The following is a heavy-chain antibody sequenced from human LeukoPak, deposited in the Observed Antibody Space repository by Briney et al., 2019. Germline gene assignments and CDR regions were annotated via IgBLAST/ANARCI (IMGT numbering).Heavy chain of an antibody. CDR1: GGSISSGSYY. J-gene: IGHJ6*03. CDR2: IYRSGST. Sequence: SQTLSLTCTVSGGSISSGSYYWSWIRQPAGKRLEWIGHIYRSGSTNYNPSLKSRVTISVDTSKNQFSLKVSSVTAADTAVYFCARGRVSSSTWYSTYYYYFYMDVWGKGTTVTVSS. CDR3: ARGRVSSSTWYSTYYYYFYMDV. D-gene: IGHD1-1*01. V-gene: IGHV4-61*09.